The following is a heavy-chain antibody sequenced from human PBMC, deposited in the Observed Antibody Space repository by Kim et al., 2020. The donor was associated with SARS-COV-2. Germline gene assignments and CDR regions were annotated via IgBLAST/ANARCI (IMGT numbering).Heavy chain of an antibody. CDR1: GGSFSGYY. CDR3: ARGQRITMIVVPGCGWFDP. D-gene: IGHD3-22*01. CDR2: INHSGST. Sequence: SETLSLTCAVYGGSFSGYYWSWIRQPPGKGLEWIGEINHSGSTNYNPSLKSRVTISVDTSKNQFSLKLSSVTAADTAVYYCARGQRITMIVVPGCGWFDPWGQGTLVTVSS. J-gene: IGHJ5*02. V-gene: IGHV4-34*01.